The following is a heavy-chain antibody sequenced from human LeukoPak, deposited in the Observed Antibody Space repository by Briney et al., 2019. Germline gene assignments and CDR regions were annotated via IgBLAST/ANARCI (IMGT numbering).Heavy chain of an antibody. CDR1: GFTFTSSA. V-gene: IGHV1-58*02. J-gene: IGHJ4*02. D-gene: IGHD4-17*01. Sequence: SVKVSCKASGFTFTSSAMQWVRQARGQRLEWIGWIVVGSGNTNYAQKFQERVTTTRDMSTSTAYMELSSLRSEDTAVYYCAAGTTVTNFVNYWGQGTLVTVSS. CDR2: IVVGSGNT. CDR3: AAGTTVTNFVNY.